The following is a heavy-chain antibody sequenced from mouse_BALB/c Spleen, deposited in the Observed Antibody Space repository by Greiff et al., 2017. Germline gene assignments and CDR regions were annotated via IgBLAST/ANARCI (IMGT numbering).Heavy chain of an antibody. D-gene: IGHD1-1*01. V-gene: IGHV1S81*02. CDR3: ARSYYGSILFDY. Sequence: VQLQQSGAELVKPGASVKLSCKASGYTFTSYWMHWVKQRPGQGLEWIGEINPSNGRTNYNEKFKSKATLTVDKSSSTAYMQLSSLTSEDSAVYYCARSYYGSILFDYWGQGTTLTVSS. J-gene: IGHJ2*01. CDR2: INPSNGRT. CDR1: GYTFTSYW.